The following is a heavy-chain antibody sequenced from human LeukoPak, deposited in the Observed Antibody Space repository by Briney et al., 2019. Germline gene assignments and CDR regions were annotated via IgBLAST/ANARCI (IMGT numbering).Heavy chain of an antibody. J-gene: IGHJ4*02. V-gene: IGHV3-33*01. Sequence: GGSLRLSCAASGFTFSSYGMHWVRQAPGKGLEWGAVIWYDGSNQYYADSVKGRFTISRDNSKNTLYLQMNSPRAEDTAVYYCARGGVVVVPAAKLDYWGQGTLVTVSS. CDR1: GFTFSSYG. CDR3: ARGGVVVVPAAKLDY. D-gene: IGHD2-2*01. CDR2: IWYDGSNQ.